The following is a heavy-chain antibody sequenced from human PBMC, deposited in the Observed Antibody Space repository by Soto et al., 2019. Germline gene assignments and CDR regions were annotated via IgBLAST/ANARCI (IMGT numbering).Heavy chain of an antibody. D-gene: IGHD6-13*01. Sequence: EVQLVESWGGLVQPGGSLRLSCAASGFTVSSYRMNWVRQAPGKGLEWVSYVSSSSSTIYYADSVKGRFTISRDNAKNSLYLQMNSMRAEDTAVYYCARHPERIAEIGWFDPWGQGTLVTVSS. CDR2: VSSSSSTI. J-gene: IGHJ5*02. V-gene: IGHV3-48*01. CDR1: GFTVSSYR. CDR3: ARHPERIAEIGWFDP.